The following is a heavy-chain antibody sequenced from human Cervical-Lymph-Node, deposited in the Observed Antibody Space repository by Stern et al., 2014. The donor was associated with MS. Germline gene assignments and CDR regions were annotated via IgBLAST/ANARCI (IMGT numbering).Heavy chain of an antibody. CDR2: ISSSSSTI. CDR1: GFTLSSYS. V-gene: IGHV3-48*01. J-gene: IGHJ4*02. D-gene: IGHD3-16*01. Sequence: EVQLVESGGGLVQPGGSLRLSCAASGFTLSSYSMNWVRQAPGKGLEWVSYISSSSSTIYNADSVKGRFTISRDNAKKSVYLQMNSLRAEDTAVYYCARGVTPVDYWGQGTLVTVSS. CDR3: ARGVTPVDY.